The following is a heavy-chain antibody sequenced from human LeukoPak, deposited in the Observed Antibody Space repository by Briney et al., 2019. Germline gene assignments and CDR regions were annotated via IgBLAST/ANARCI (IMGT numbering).Heavy chain of an antibody. V-gene: IGHV3-23*01. CDR1: GFTFSKYG. CDR3: AKSRIAATDNAFDM. D-gene: IGHD6-13*01. J-gene: IGHJ3*02. CDR2: ISSGGGAT. Sequence: GGSLRLSCAASGFTFSKYGMSWVRQAPGKGVEWVSGISSGGGATNYADSVKGGFTISRDNSKNTLFLQMSSLMAEDTAIYFCAKSRIAATDNAFDMWGQGTMVT.